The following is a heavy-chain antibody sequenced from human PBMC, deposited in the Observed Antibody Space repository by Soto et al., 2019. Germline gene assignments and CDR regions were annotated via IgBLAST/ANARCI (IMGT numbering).Heavy chain of an antibody. D-gene: IGHD3-3*01. CDR2: ISSSSGTI. CDR3: ARDSYLEWLLGTLDY. CDR1: GFTFSSYS. V-gene: IGHV3-48*04. Sequence: EVQLVESGGNLVQPGGSLRLSCAASGFTFSSYSMNWVRQAPGRGLEWVSYISSSSGTIYYADSVKGRFTISRDNAKKLLYLQMDSLRAEDTAVYYCARDSYLEWLLGTLDYWGQGTLVTVSS. J-gene: IGHJ4*02.